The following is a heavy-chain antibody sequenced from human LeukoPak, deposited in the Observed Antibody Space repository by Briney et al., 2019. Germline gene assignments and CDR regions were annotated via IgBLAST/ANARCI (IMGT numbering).Heavy chain of an antibody. CDR1: GGSISSSNW. CDR3: ARAPIVGATDY. J-gene: IGHJ4*02. CDR2: IYDSGST. D-gene: IGHD1-26*01. V-gene: IGHV4-4*02. Sequence: SETLSLTCAVSGGSISSSNWWSWVRQPPGKGLEWIGEIYDSGSTNYNPSLKSRVTISVDKSKNQYSLKLSSVTAADTAVYYCARAPIVGATDYWGQGTLVTVSS.